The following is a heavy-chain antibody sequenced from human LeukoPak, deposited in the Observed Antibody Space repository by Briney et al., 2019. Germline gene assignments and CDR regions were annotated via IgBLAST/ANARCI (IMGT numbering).Heavy chain of an antibody. CDR2: ISPTGSTT. CDR3: AREGVWRQQLVDYYYGMDV. D-gene: IGHD6-13*01. Sequence: GGSLRLSCTASGFSFSGHWMHWARQLPGKGLVWVSRISPTGSTTSYADSVKGRFTVSRDNAKNTLYLQVNNLRAEDTAVYYCAREGVWRQQLVDYYYGMDVWGQGTTVTVSS. J-gene: IGHJ6*02. V-gene: IGHV3-74*01. CDR1: GFSFSGHW.